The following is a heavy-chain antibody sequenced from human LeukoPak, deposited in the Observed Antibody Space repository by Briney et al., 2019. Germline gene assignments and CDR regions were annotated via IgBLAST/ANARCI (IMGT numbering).Heavy chain of an antibody. Sequence: GASVKVSCKASGYTFTGYYMHWVRQAPGQGLEWMGWINPNSGGTNYAQKFQGRVTMTRDTSISTAYMELSRLRSDDTAVYYCARDLGHDYENWFDPWGQGTLVTVSP. CDR3: ARDLGHDYENWFDP. CDR2: INPNSGGT. CDR1: GYTFTGYY. D-gene: IGHD4-17*01. J-gene: IGHJ5*02. V-gene: IGHV1-2*02.